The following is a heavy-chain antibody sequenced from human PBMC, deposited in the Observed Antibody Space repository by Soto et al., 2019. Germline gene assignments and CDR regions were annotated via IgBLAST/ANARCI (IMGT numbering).Heavy chain of an antibody. Sequence: GESLKISCQGSGYNFPIYWIAWVRQMPGKGLEWMGIIYPGDSDSRYSPSFQGQVTISADKSISTAYLQWSSLKASDTALYYCARANVITFGGIIGPSFFDYWGQGTLVTVSS. CDR1: GYNFPIYW. J-gene: IGHJ4*02. CDR2: IYPGDSDS. D-gene: IGHD3-16*02. V-gene: IGHV5-51*01. CDR3: ARANVITFGGIIGPSFFDY.